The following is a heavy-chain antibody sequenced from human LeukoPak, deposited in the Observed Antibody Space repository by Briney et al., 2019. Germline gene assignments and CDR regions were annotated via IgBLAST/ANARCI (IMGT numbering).Heavy chain of an antibody. Sequence: PSETLSLTCAVSGGSISGYYWSWVRQPPGKGLEWIGYVYHTGSTSYNPSLNSRLTISIDTSKSQFSLKLSSVTAADTAVYYCARVGDWYFDLWGRGTLVTVSS. J-gene: IGHJ2*01. D-gene: IGHD4-17*01. CDR3: ARVGDWYFDL. CDR1: GGSISGYY. V-gene: IGHV4-59*01. CDR2: VYHTGST.